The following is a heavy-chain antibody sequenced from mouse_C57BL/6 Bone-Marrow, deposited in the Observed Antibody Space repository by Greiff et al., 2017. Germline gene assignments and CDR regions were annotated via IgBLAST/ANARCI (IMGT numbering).Heavy chain of an antibody. CDR1: GYTFTSYG. CDR3: ASVSQRLGDY. CDR2: IYPRSGNT. V-gene: IGHV1-81*01. D-gene: IGHD1-2*01. Sequence: QFQLQQSGAELARPGASVKLSCKASGYTFTSYGISWVKQRTGPGLEWIGEIYPRSGNTSYNEKFKGKATLAADKSSSTAYMELRSLTSEDSAVFFCASVSQRLGDYWGQGTTLTVSS. J-gene: IGHJ2*01.